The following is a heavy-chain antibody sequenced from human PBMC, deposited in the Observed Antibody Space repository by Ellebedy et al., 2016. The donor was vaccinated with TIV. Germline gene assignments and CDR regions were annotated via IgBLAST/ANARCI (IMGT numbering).Heavy chain of an antibody. D-gene: IGHD3-16*01. CDR3: ARTLYGVVNPFDY. CDR1: GFSFSTSGLC. J-gene: IGHJ4*02. Sequence: SGPTLVKPTQTLTLTCTFSGFSFSTSGLCVSWIRQPPGKALEWLARIDWDDDKSYSTSLKTRLTISKDTSKNRVVLTMTNMDPVDTATYYSARTLYGVVNPFDYWGQGTLVTVSS. CDR2: IDWDDDK. V-gene: IGHV2-70*11.